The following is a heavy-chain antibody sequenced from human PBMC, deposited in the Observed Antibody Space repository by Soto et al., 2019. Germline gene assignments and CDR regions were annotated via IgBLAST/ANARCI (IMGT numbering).Heavy chain of an antibody. V-gene: IGHV3-66*02. Sequence: GESLKISCAASGFTVSSNYMSWVRQAPGKGLEWVSVIYSGGSTYYADSVKGRFTISRDNSKNTLYLQMNSLRAEDTAVYYCADFWSGYYAFDIWGQGTMVTVSS. D-gene: IGHD3-3*01. J-gene: IGHJ3*02. CDR1: GFTVSSNY. CDR3: ADFWSGYYAFDI. CDR2: IYSGGST.